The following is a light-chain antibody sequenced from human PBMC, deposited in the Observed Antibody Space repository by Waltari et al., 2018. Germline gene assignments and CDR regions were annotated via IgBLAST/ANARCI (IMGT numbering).Light chain of an antibody. CDR3: QKYNGAPWT. Sequence: DFQMTQSPSSLSASVGDRVTITCRASQDISNFEAWYQHKPGEVPKVLIYAATTLQSGVPSRFSGSGWGTEFTFTITSLQPEDVATYYCQKYNGAPWTFGQGTKVEIK. CDR1: QDISNF. CDR2: AAT. J-gene: IGKJ1*01. V-gene: IGKV1-27*01.